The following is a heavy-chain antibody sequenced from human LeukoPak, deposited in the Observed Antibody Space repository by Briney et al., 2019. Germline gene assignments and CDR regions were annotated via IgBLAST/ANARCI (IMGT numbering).Heavy chain of an antibody. CDR3: ASGYSGYVADY. Sequence: PSETLSLTCTVSGGSISSYYWSWIRQPPGKGLEWIGYIYYSGSTNYNPSLKSRVTISVDTSKNQFSLKLSSVTATDTAVYYCASGYSGYVADYWGQGTLVTVSS. J-gene: IGHJ4*02. V-gene: IGHV4-59*08. CDR1: GGSISSYY. CDR2: IYYSGST. D-gene: IGHD5-12*01.